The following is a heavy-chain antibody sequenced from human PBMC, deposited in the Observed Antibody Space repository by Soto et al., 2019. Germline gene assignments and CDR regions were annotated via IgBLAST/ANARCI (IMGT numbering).Heavy chain of an antibody. D-gene: IGHD3-10*01. V-gene: IGHV1-8*01. CDR1: GYTFTSYD. Sequence: ASVKVSCKASGYTFTSYDINWVRQATGQGLEWMGWMNPNSGNTGYAQKFQGRVTMTRNTSISTAYMELSSLRSEDTAVYYCARGRGITMVRGVTRYYYYYYMDVWGKGTTVTVSS. CDR3: ARGRGITMVRGVTRYYYYYYMDV. J-gene: IGHJ6*03. CDR2: MNPNSGNT.